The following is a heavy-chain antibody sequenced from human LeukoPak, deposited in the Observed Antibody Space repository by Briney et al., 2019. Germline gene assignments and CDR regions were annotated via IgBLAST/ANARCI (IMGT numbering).Heavy chain of an antibody. CDR1: GGTFSSYA. J-gene: IGHJ4*02. CDR2: IIPIFGIA. D-gene: IGHD3-22*01. V-gene: IGHV1-69*04. Sequence: SVKVSCKASGGTFSSYAISWVRQARGQGLEWMGRIIPIFGIANYAQKFQGRVTITADKSTSTAYMELSSLRSEDTAVYYCARDSLGDSSGYYVYWGQGTLVTVSS. CDR3: ARDSLGDSSGYYVY.